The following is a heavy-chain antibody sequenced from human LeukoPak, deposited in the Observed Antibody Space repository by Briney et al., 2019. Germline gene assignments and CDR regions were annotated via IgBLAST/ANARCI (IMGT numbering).Heavy chain of an antibody. J-gene: IGHJ4*02. D-gene: IGHD5-24*01. Sequence: PSETPSLTCTVSGGSISSYYWSWIRQPPGKGLEWIGSIYNSGSTNYNPSLKSRVTISVDKSKNQFSLKLSSVTAADTAVYYCARDRGTATIDYWGQGTLVTVSS. V-gene: IGHV4-59*01. CDR3: ARDRGTATIDY. CDR2: IYNSGST. CDR1: GGSISSYY.